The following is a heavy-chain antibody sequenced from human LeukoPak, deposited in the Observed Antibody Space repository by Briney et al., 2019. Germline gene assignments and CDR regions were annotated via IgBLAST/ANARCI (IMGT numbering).Heavy chain of an antibody. CDR2: IIPIFGTA. D-gene: IGHD2-15*01. Sequence: ASVKVSCKASGGTFSSYAISWVRQAPGQGLEWMGGIIPIFGTANYAQKFQGRVTITTDESTSTAYMELSSLRSEDTAVYYCASSRDFEDHYYYMDVWGKGTTVTVSS. V-gene: IGHV1-69*05. J-gene: IGHJ6*03. CDR3: ASSRDFEDHYYYMDV. CDR1: GGTFSSYA.